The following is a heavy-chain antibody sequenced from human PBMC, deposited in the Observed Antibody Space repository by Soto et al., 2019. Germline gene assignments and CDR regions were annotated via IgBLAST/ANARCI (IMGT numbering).Heavy chain of an antibody. CDR3: ARDGFLDLYNWFDP. J-gene: IGHJ5*02. CDR2: ISAYNGNT. V-gene: IGHV1-18*01. CDR1: GYTFTSYG. D-gene: IGHD3-3*01. Sequence: GASVKVSCKASGYTFTSYGISWVRQAPGQGLEWMGWISAYNGNTNYAQKLQGRVTMTTDTSTSTAYMELRSLRSDDTAVYYSARDGFLDLYNWFDPWGQGTLVTVSS.